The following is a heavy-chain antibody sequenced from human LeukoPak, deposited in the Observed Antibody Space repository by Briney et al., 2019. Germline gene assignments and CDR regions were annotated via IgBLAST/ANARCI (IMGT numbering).Heavy chain of an antibody. CDR2: IYYSGST. J-gene: IGHJ3*02. CDR1: GGSISSYY. D-gene: IGHD5-18*01. CDR3: ARDGTLPTSTAMVAFDI. V-gene: IGHV4-59*06. Sequence: PSETLSLTCTVSGGSISSYYWSWIRQHPGKGLEWIGYIYYSGSTYYNPSLKSRVTISVDTSKNQFSLKLRSVTAADTAVYYCARDGTLPTSTAMVAFDIWGQGTMVTVSS.